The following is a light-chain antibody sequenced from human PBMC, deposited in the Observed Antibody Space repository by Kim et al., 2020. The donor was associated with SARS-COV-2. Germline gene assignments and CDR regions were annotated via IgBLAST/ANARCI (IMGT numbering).Light chain of an antibody. CDR1: SGSIASYY. Sequence: GTTVTVSCPRSSGSIASYYVQWYQQRPGSAPTTVIYEDNERPSGVPDRFSGSIDSSSNSASFTISGLKTEDEADYYCQSYDSSNVVFGGGTQLTVL. CDR2: EDN. V-gene: IGLV6-57*03. J-gene: IGLJ2*01. CDR3: QSYDSSNVV.